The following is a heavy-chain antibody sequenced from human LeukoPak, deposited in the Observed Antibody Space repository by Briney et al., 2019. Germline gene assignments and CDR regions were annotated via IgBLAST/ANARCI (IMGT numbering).Heavy chain of an antibody. D-gene: IGHD3-22*01. J-gene: IGHJ4*02. CDR1: GGSISSGDYY. V-gene: IGHV4-30-4*01. CDR2: IYYSGST. CDR3: ARDQGVLLDYYDSSGYSTD. Sequence: SETLSLTCTVSGGSISSGDYYWSWIRQPPGKGLEWIGYIYYSGSTYYNPSLKSRVTISVDTSKNQFSLKLSSVTAADTAVYYCARDQGVLLDYYDSSGYSTDWGQGTLVTVSS.